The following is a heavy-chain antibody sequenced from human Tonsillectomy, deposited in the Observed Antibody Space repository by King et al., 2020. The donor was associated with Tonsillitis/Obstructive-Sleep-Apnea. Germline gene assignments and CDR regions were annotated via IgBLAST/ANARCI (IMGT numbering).Heavy chain of an antibody. D-gene: IGHD3-10*01. J-gene: IGHJ3*02. V-gene: IGHV1-46*01. CDR3: ARESPYGSGSPSRRHDGFDI. CDR1: GYTFTSYY. Sequence: VQLVESGAEVKKPGASVKVSCKASGYTFTSYYMHWVRQSPGQGLEWMGIINPSVGSTSYAQKFHGRVTITRDTSTSTVYLELSSLRSKDTAVYYFARESPYGSGSPSRRHDGFDIWGQGTMVTVSS. CDR2: INPSVGST.